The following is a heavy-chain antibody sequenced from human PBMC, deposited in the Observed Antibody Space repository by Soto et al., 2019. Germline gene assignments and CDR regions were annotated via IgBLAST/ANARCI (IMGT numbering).Heavy chain of an antibody. CDR2: IIPIFGTA. CDR1: GGTFSSYA. D-gene: IGHD3-10*01. Sequence: SVKVSCKASGGTFSSYAISWVRQAPGQGLEWMGGIIPIFGTANYAQKFQGRVTITADESTSTAYMELSSLRSEDTAVYYCARVIDPYYYGSGSYYTPNYYYGMDVWGQGTTVTV. CDR3: ARVIDPYYYGSGSYYTPNYYYGMDV. V-gene: IGHV1-69*13. J-gene: IGHJ6*02.